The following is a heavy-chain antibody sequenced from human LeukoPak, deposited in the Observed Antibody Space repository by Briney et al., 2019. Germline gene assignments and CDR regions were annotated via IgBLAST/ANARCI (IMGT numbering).Heavy chain of an antibody. CDR2: INHSGST. CDR3: ARGFEETTVYYYYYYGMDV. Sequence: SETLSLTCAVYGGSFSAYYWSWIRQPPGKGLEWIGEINHSGSTNYDPSLKSRVTISVDTSKNQFSLKLSSVTAADTAVYYCARGFEETTVYYYYYYGMDVWGQGTTVTVSS. J-gene: IGHJ6*02. V-gene: IGHV4-34*01. CDR1: GGSFSAYY. D-gene: IGHD4-11*01.